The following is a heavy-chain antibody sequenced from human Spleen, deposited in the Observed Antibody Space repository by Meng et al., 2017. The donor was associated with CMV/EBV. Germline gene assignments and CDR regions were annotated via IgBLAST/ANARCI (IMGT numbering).Heavy chain of an antibody. CDR1: RCTFTTYG. CDR2: SSTLHAEA. J-gene: IGHJ4*02. V-gene: IGHV1-69*10. D-gene: IGHD6-6*01. CDR3: ADRTSSSSPFDY. Sequence: CQSTRCTFTTYGQTWVRKVPGVGVKSVRGSSTLHAEAKYARKFHGRVTFTAATSPSTAYMAFRSLAPEDSAIYYCADRTSSSSPFDYWGQGTLVTVSS.